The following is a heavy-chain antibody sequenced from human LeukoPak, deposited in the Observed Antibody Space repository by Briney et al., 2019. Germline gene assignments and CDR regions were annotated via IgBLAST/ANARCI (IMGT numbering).Heavy chain of an antibody. J-gene: IGHJ4*02. D-gene: IGHD3-10*01. Sequence: ASVKVSCKASGYTFTDYYIHWVRQAPGQGLEWMGWINPNSAGTNYAQRFQGRITMTRDTSIRTAYIEVSRLRSDDTAMNYCARLYGSGRRSAFDYWGQGTPVTVSS. CDR3: ARLYGSGRRSAFDY. CDR1: GYTFTDYY. V-gene: IGHV1-2*02. CDR2: INPNSAGT.